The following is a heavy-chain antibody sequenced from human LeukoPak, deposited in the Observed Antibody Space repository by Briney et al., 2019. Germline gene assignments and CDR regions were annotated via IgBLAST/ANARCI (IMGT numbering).Heavy chain of an antibody. V-gene: IGHV4-34*01. D-gene: IGHD4-17*01. CDR3: ARSTVTTGGLDY. J-gene: IGHJ4*02. CDR1: GGSFSGYY. Sequence: SETLSLTCAVYGGSFSGYYWSWIRQPPGKGLEWIGEINHSGSTNYNPSLKSRVTISVDTSKNQFSLKLSSVTAADTAVYYCARSTVTTGGLDYGGQETLVTVSS. CDR2: INHSGST.